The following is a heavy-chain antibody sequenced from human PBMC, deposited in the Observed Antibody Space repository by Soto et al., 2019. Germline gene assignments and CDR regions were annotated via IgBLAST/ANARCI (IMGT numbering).Heavy chain of an antibody. Sequence: EVQLVVSGGGLVQPGGSLRLSCVASGFTFSNYWMSWVRQVPGKGLEWVANIQKGGSEKYYVDSVKGRFTISRDNAKTSLYLQMNSLRAEDRAVYYCARDLAVGLLQGGVDFWGQGALVTVSS. CDR2: IQKGGSEK. CDR3: ARDLAVGLLQGGVDF. V-gene: IGHV3-7*01. D-gene: IGHD3-16*01. J-gene: IGHJ4*02. CDR1: GFTFSNYW.